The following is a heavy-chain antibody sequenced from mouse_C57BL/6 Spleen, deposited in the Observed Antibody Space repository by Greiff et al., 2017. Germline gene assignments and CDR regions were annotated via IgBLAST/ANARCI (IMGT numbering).Heavy chain of an antibody. CDR3: ARSGTTVVARYFDV. Sequence: QVQLQQSGAELVKPGASVKLSCKASGYTFTSYWMHWVKQRPGQGLEWIGMIHPNSGSTNYNEKFKSKATLTVDKSSSTAYMQLSSLTSEDSAVYYCARSGTTVVARYFDVWGTGTTVTVSS. D-gene: IGHD1-1*01. J-gene: IGHJ1*03. CDR1: GYTFTSYW. CDR2: IHPNSGST. V-gene: IGHV1-64*01.